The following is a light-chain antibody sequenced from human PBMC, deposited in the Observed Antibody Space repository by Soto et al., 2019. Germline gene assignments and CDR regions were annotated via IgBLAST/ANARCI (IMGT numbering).Light chain of an antibody. CDR2: GAS. J-gene: IGKJ3*01. CDR3: QQYCSSPIFT. V-gene: IGKV3-20*01. CDR1: QSVSSSY. Sequence: EIVLTQSPGTLSLSPGERATLSCRASQSVSSSYLAWYQQKPGQAPRLLIYGASGRPTCIPDRFSGSGSGTDFTLTISRLEPEHFAVYYCQQYCSSPIFTFGPGTKVDIK.